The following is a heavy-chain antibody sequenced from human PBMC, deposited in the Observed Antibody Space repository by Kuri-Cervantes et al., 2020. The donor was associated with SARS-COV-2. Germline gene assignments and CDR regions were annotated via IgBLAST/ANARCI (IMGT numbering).Heavy chain of an antibody. D-gene: IGHD3-3*01. V-gene: IGHV4-30-4*08. Sequence: LRLSCAVSGGSISSGGYSWSWIRQPPGKGLEWIGYIYYSGSTYYNPSLKSRVTISVDTSKNQFSLKLSSVSAADTAVYYFARDRGKRIFGVVIINAFDIWGQGTMVTVSS. J-gene: IGHJ3*02. CDR2: IYYSGST. CDR3: ARDRGKRIFGVVIINAFDI. CDR1: GGSISSGGYS.